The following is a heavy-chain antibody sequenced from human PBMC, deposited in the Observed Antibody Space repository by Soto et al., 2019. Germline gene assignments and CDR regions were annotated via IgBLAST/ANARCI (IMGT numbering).Heavy chain of an antibody. CDR1: GFTFITYW. D-gene: IGHD6-19*01. V-gene: IGHV3-7*01. Sequence: GSLRLSCVASGFTFITYWMIFVRHSAFKWLEWVANIKQDGSEKYYVDSVKDRFTISRDNAKNSLYLQMNSLRAEDSAVYYCARVYPGSGWPYHYYGMDVWGQGTTVTVSS. CDR3: ARVYPGSGWPYHYYGMDV. CDR2: IKQDGSEK. J-gene: IGHJ6*02.